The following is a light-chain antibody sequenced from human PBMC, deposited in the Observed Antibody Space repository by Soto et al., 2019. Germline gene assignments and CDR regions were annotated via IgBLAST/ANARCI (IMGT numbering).Light chain of an antibody. CDR2: GAS. CDR1: QSVSSSF. Sequence: EIMLTQSPGTLSLSPGERATLSCRASQSVSSSFLAWYQQKPGLAPRLLICGASSRATGIPDRFSGSGSGADFTLSNSRLEPEDFPMYVCQHYGTSLWTFGQGTKVEI. CDR3: QHYGTSLWT. J-gene: IGKJ1*01. V-gene: IGKV3-20*01.